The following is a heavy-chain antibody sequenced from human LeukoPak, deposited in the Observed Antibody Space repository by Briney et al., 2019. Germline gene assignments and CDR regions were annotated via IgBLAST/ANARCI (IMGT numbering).Heavy chain of an antibody. CDR1: GFTFSSYS. J-gene: IGHJ4*02. CDR2: ISSSSSTI. V-gene: IGHV3-48*02. D-gene: IGHD3-22*01. Sequence: AGGSLRLSCAASGFTFSSYSMNWVRQAQGKGLEWVSYISSSSSTIYYADSVKGRFTISRDNAKNSLYLQMNSLRDEDTAVYYCARDARGYYDSSGYHNLDYWGQGTLVTVSS. CDR3: ARDARGYYDSSGYHNLDY.